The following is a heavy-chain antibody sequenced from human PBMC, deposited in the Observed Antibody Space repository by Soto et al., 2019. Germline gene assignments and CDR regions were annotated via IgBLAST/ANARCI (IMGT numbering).Heavy chain of an antibody. CDR3: ARVSSGRMATGYDY. V-gene: IGHV1-69*02. D-gene: IGHD5-12*01. CDR2: IIPIIGII. J-gene: IGHJ4*02. Sequence: SVKVSCKASGGTFSTYTITWVRQAPGQGLEWMGRIIPIIGIINYAQKFQGRVIITADKFTGTAYMELTRLRSDDTAVYYCARVSSGRMATGYDYWGQGTLVTVSS. CDR1: GGTFSTYT.